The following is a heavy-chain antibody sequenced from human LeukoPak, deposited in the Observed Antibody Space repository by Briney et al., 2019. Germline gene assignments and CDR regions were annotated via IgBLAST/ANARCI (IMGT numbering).Heavy chain of an antibody. CDR2: INPNSGGT. D-gene: IGHD7-27*01. V-gene: IGHV1-2*06. Sequence: ASVKVSCKASGYTFTGYYMHWVRQAPGQGLEWMGRINPNSGGTNYAQKFQGRVSIARDTSINTAYMELSRLRSDDTAVYYCASDWSTGERVCDYWGQGTLVTVSS. CDR3: ASDWSTGERVCDY. CDR1: GYTFTGYY. J-gene: IGHJ4*02.